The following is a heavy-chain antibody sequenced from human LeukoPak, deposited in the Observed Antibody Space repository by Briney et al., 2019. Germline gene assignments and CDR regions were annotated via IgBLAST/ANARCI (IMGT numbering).Heavy chain of an antibody. Sequence: PGGSLRLSCAASGFPFSSYAMHWVRQAPGKGLEWVAVISYDGSNKYYADSVKGRFTISRDNSKNTLYLQMNSLRAEDTAVYYSAAHMTTVTALDYWGQGTLVTVSS. D-gene: IGHD4-17*01. CDR2: ISYDGSNK. CDR1: GFPFSSYA. V-gene: IGHV3-30-3*01. CDR3: AAHMTTVTALDY. J-gene: IGHJ4*02.